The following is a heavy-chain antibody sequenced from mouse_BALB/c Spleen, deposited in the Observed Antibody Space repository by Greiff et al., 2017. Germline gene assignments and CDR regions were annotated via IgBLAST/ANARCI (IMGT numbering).Heavy chain of an antibody. D-gene: IGHD2-1*01. CDR2: ISSGSSTI. V-gene: IGHV5-17*02. CDR1: GFTFSSFG. J-gene: IGHJ4*01. CDR3: ARSDGMGIGDY. Sequence: EVQGVESGGGLVQPGGSRKLSCAASGFTFSSFGMHWVRQAPEKGLEWVAYISSGSSTIYYADTVKGRFTISRDNPKNTLFLQMTSLRSEDTAMYYCARSDGMGIGDYWGQGTSVTVSS.